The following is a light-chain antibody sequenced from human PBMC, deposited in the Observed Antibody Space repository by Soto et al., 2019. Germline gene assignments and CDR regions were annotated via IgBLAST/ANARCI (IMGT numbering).Light chain of an antibody. CDR2: DVN. CDR3: SSYTSSSAYV. J-gene: IGLJ1*01. Sequence: QSALTQPASVSGSPGQSITISCTGTSSYVGGYNYVSWYQQHPGKAPKPMIYDVNNRPSGVSNRFSGSKSGSTASLTISGLQADDEADYYCSSYTSSSAYVFGTGTKVTVL. V-gene: IGLV2-14*01. CDR1: SSYVGGYNY.